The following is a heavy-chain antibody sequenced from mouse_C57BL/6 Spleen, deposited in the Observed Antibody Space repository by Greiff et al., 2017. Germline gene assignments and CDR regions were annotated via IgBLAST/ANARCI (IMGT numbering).Heavy chain of an antibody. D-gene: IGHD2-1*01. CDR3: ARSAYGNYYFDY. V-gene: IGHV1-64*01. CDR2: IHPNSGST. CDR1: GYTFTSYW. Sequence: QVQLQQSGAELVKPGASVKLSCKASGYTFTSYWMHWVKQRPGQGLEWIGMIHPNSGSTNYNEKFKSKATLTVDKSSSTAYMQLSSLTSEDSAVYYCARSAYGNYYFDYWGQGTTLTVSS. J-gene: IGHJ2*01.